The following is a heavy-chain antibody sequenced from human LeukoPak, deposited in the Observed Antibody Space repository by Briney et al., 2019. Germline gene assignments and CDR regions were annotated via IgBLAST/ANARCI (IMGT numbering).Heavy chain of an antibody. CDR1: GFTVSSNY. V-gene: IGHV3-53*01. J-gene: IGHJ4*02. Sequence: GGSLRLSCAASGFTVSSNYMSWVRQAPGKGLEWVSVIYSGGSTYYADSVKGRFTISRDNSKNTLYLQMNSLRAEDTAVYYCARDSAPVSYYYDSSAYYYSWGQGTLVTVSS. CDR2: IYSGGST. CDR3: ARDSAPVSYYYDSSAYYYS. D-gene: IGHD3-22*01.